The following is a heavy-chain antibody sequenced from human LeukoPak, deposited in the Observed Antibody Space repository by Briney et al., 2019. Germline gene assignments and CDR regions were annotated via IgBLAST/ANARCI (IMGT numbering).Heavy chain of an antibody. Sequence: SETLSLTCTVSGGYISSNSYYWGWIRQPPGKGLEWIGSIYYSGSTYYNPSLKSRVTISVDTSKNQFSLKLSSVTAADTAVYYCARDPGGFGEFYDYWGQGTLVTVSS. CDR2: IYYSGST. V-gene: IGHV4-39*07. J-gene: IGHJ4*02. CDR1: GGYISSNSYY. D-gene: IGHD3-10*01. CDR3: ARDPGGFGEFYDY.